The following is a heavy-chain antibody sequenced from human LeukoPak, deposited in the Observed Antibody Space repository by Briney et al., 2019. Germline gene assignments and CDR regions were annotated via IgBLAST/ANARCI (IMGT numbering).Heavy chain of an antibody. CDR2: IIPIFGTA. CDR3: ARGTTLVTNYFDY. CDR1: GGTFSSYA. J-gene: IGHJ4*02. Sequence: SVKVSCKASGGTFSSYAISWVRQAPGQGLEWMGGIIPIFGTANYAQKFQGRVTITADESTSTAYMELSSLRSENTAVYYCARGTTLVTNYFDYWGQGTLVTVSS. V-gene: IGHV1-69*01. D-gene: IGHD5-18*01.